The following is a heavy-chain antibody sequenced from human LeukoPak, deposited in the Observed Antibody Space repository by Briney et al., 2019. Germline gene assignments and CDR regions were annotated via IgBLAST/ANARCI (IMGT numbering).Heavy chain of an antibody. D-gene: IGHD3-9*01. CDR3: ARVAARYDILTGYPTPNWFDP. Sequence: GASVKVSCKASGYTFTGYYMHWVRQAPGQGLEWMGWINPNSGGTNYAQKFQGRVTMTRDTSISTAYMELSRLRSDDTAVYYCARVAARYDILTGYPTPNWFDPWGQGTLVTVSS. CDR2: INPNSGGT. J-gene: IGHJ5*02. CDR1: GYTFTGYY. V-gene: IGHV1-2*02.